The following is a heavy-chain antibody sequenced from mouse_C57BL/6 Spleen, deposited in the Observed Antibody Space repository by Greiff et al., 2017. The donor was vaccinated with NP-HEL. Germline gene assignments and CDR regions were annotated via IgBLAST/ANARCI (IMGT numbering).Heavy chain of an antibody. V-gene: IGHV1-15*01. CDR1: GYTFTDYE. CDR2: IDPETGGT. J-gene: IGHJ2*01. CDR3: TRLTTTVVAYYFEY. Sequence: VQLQQSGAELVRPGASVTLSCKASGYTFTDYEMHWVKQTPVHGLEWIGAIDPETGGTAYNQKFKGKAILTADKSSSTAYMELRSLTSEDSAVYYCTRLTTTVVAYYFEYWGQGTTLTVSS. D-gene: IGHD1-1*01.